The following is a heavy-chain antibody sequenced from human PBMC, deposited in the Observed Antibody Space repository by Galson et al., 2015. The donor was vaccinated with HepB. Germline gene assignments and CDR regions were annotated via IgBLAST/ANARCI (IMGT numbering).Heavy chain of an antibody. V-gene: IGHV1-18*01. Sequence: SVKVSCKATGYTFTSYGISWVRQAPGQGLEWMGWISAYNGNTNYAQKLQGRVTMTTDTSTSTAYMELRSLRSDDTAVYYCARDISGSYYYYYYYYMDVWGKGTTVTVSS. J-gene: IGHJ6*03. CDR2: ISAYNGNT. D-gene: IGHD3-10*01. CDR1: GYTFTSYG. CDR3: ARDISGSYYYYYYYYMDV.